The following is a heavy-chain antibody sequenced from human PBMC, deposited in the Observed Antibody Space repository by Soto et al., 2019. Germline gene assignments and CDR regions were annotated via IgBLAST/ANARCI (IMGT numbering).Heavy chain of an antibody. D-gene: IGHD2-15*01. Sequence: QLQLQESGPGLVKPSETLSLTCSVSGGSISSSSHYWGWIRQPPGKGLEWVGSINFSGSTYHNPSLKSRVTISVDTSKNQLSLKLSSVTAADTAVYYCVRRGYCSGGRCYRGGFDYWGQGTLVTVSS. V-gene: IGHV4-39*01. CDR3: VRRGYCSGGRCYRGGFDY. J-gene: IGHJ4*02. CDR1: GGSISSSSHY. CDR2: INFSGST.